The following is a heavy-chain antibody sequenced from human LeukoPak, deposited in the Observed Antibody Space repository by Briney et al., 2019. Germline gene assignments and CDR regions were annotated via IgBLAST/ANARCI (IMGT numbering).Heavy chain of an antibody. V-gene: IGHV1-58*02. Sequence: VASVKVSCKASGFAFTSSAMQWVRQARGQRLEWIGWIVVGSGNTNYAQKFQERVTITRDMSTSTAYMELSSLRSEDTAVYYCAATRRDSYNFFDYWGQGTLVTVSS. CDR3: AATRRDSYNFFDY. CDR2: IVVGSGNT. J-gene: IGHJ4*02. CDR1: GFAFTSSA. D-gene: IGHD5-24*01.